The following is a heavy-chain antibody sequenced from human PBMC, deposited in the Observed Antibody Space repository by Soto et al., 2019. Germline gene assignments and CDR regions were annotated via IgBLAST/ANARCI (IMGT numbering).Heavy chain of an antibody. J-gene: IGHJ3*02. CDR3: AREASPYDSSGYYKVSEAFDS. V-gene: IGHV3-11*01. D-gene: IGHD3-22*01. Sequence: GGSLRLSCAASGFTFSDYYMSWIRQAPGKGLEWVSYISSSGSTIYYADSVKGRFTISRDNAKNSLYLQMNSLRAEDTAVYYCAREASPYDSSGYYKVSEAFDSWGQGTMVTVSS. CDR1: GFTFSDYY. CDR2: ISSSGSTI.